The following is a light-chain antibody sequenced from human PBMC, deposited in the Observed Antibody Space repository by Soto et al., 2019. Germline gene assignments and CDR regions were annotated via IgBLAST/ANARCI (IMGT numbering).Light chain of an antibody. V-gene: IGKV3-20*01. CDR3: QQYGSSPRYT. J-gene: IGKJ2*01. CDR1: QSVSSSY. CDR2: GAS. Sequence: EIVLTQSPGTLSLSPGERATLSCRASQSVSSSYLAWYQQKHGQAPRLLIYGASSRATGIPDRFSGSGSGTDFTLTISRLEPEDFAVYYCQQYGSSPRYTFGQWTKLEIK.